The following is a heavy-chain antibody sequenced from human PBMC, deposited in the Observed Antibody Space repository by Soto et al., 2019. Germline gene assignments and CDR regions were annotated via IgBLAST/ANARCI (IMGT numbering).Heavy chain of an antibody. V-gene: IGHV1-69*13. CDR2: IIPLFGTT. CDR3: ARAHGSSWYNWFDP. Sequence: SVKVSCKAYGGTFSSYGISWVRQAPGQGLEWMGGIIPLFGTTNFAHKFKGRVTITADESTSTVYMELSRLRFEDTAIYYCARAHGSSWYNWFDPWGQGTLVTVSS. J-gene: IGHJ5*02. D-gene: IGHD6-19*01. CDR1: GGTFSSYG.